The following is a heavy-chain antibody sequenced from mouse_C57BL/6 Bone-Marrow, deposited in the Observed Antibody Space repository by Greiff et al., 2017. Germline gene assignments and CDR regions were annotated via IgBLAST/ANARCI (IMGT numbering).Heavy chain of an antibody. V-gene: IGHV1-64*01. CDR2: IHPNSGST. CDR1: GYTFTSYW. Sequence: QVQLQQSGAELVKPGASVKLSCKASGYTFTSYWMHWVKQRPGQGLEWIGMIHPNSGSTNYNEKFKSKATLAVDKSSSTAYMQLSSLTSEDSAVYYGARMGHYGDCFDYWGQGTTLTVSS. CDR3: ARMGHYGDCFDY. J-gene: IGHJ2*01. D-gene: IGHD1-1*02.